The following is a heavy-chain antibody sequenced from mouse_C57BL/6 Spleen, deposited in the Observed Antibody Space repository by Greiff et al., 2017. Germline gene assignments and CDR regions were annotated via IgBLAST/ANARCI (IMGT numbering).Heavy chain of an antibody. D-gene: IGHD1-1*01. Sequence: EVQLMESGGGLVKPGGSLKLSCAASGFTFSDYGMHWVRQAPEKGLEWVAYISSGSSTIYYADTVKGRFTISRDNAKNTLFLQMTSLRSEDTAMYYCARDHYGSSTYLCAMDYWGQGTSVTVSS. CDR3: ARDHYGSSTYLCAMDY. J-gene: IGHJ4*01. V-gene: IGHV5-17*01. CDR1: GFTFSDYG. CDR2: ISSGSSTI.